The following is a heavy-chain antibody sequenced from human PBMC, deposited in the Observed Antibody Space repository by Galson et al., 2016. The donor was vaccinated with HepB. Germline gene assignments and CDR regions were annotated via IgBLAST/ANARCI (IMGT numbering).Heavy chain of an antibody. CDR2: INVGNGNT. CDR1: GYTVTRYA. V-gene: IGHV1-3*01. Sequence: SVKVSCKASGYTVTRYAMHWVRQAPGQRLEWMGWINVGNGNTQYSQKFQGRVTITRDTSASTVYMELSSLRSEDTAVYYCARDRGELIYDYVWGSFGDWGQGTLVTVSS. J-gene: IGHJ4*02. CDR3: ARDRGELIYDYVWGSFGD. D-gene: IGHD3-16*01.